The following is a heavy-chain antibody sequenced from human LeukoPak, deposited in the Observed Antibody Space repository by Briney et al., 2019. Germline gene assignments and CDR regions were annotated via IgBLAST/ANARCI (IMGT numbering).Heavy chain of an antibody. CDR2: IVVDSGNT. CDR1: GFTFTSSA. CDR3: AADPGGYSSSWYGGFDY. D-gene: IGHD6-13*01. J-gene: IGHJ4*02. Sequence: SVKVSCKASGFTFTSSAVQWVRQARGQRLEWMGWIVVDSGNTNYAQKFQERVTITRDMSTSTAYMELSSLRSEDTAVYYCAADPGGYSSSWYGGFDYWGQGTLVTVSS. V-gene: IGHV1-58*01.